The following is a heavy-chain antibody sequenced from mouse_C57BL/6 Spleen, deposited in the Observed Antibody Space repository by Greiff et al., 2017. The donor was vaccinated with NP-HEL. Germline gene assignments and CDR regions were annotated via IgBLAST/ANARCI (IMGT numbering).Heavy chain of an antibody. Sequence: QVQLQQSGPELVKPGASVKISCKASGYAFSSSWMNWVKQRPGKGLEWIGRIYPGDGDTNYNGKFKGKATLTADKYSSTAYMQLSSLTSEDSAVYVCARWDYDWFAYWGQGTLVTVSA. CDR1: GYAFSSSW. D-gene: IGHD2-4*01. CDR2: IYPGDGDT. CDR3: ARWDYDWFAY. J-gene: IGHJ3*01. V-gene: IGHV1-82*01.